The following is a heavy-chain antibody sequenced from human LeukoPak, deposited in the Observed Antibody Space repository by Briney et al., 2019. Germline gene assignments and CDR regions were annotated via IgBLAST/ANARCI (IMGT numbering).Heavy chain of an antibody. V-gene: IGHV1-2*02. D-gene: IGHD3-22*01. Sequence: GASVKVSCKASGYTFTGYYMHWVRQAPGQGLEWMGWINPNSGGTNYARKFQGRVTMTRDTSISTAYMELRNLRSDDTAVYFCARLAQHRYYYDSSAFRYFFDYWGQGTLVTVSS. CDR1: GYTFTGYY. J-gene: IGHJ4*02. CDR3: ARLAQHRYYYDSSAFRYFFDY. CDR2: INPNSGGT.